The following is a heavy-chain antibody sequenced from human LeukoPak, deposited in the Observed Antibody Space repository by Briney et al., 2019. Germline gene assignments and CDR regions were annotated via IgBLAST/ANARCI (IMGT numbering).Heavy chain of an antibody. D-gene: IGHD3-22*01. J-gene: IGHJ3*02. CDR2: ISSSGST. CDR1: GDSISSGDYY. Sequence: ASETLSLTCTVSGDSISSGDYYWSWIRQPAGKGLEWIGRISSSGSTNYNPSLKSRVTISVDTSKNQFSLKLSSVTAADTAVYFCARGPYSYDSSGAFDIWGQGTMVTVSS. CDR3: ARGPYSYDSSGAFDI. V-gene: IGHV4-61*02.